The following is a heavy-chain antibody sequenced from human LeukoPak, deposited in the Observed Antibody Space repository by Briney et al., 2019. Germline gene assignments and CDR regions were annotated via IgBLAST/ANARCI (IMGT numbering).Heavy chain of an antibody. V-gene: IGHV4-30-2*01. D-gene: IGHD3-10*01. Sequence: SQTLSLTCAVSGGSISSGGYSWSWIRQPPGKGLEWIGYIYHSGSTYYNPSLKSRVTISVDRSKNQFSLKLSSVTAADTAVYYCARKENVYYYFDYWGQGTLVTVSS. CDR3: ARKENVYYYFDY. CDR2: IYHSGST. J-gene: IGHJ4*02. CDR1: GGSISSGGYS.